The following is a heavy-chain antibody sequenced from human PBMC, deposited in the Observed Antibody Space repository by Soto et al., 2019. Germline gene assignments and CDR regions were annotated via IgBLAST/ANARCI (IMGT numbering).Heavy chain of an antibody. CDR3: ARAGWRGYGMDV. CDR2: TYYRSKWYN. D-gene: IGHD3-3*01. CDR1: GDSVSSNSAA. Sequence: SQTLSLTCAISGDSVSSNSAAWNWIRQSPSRGLEWLARTYYRSKWYNDYAVSVKSRITINPDTSKDQFSLQLNSLTPEDTAVYYCARAGWRGYGMDVWGQGTTVTVSS. J-gene: IGHJ6*02. V-gene: IGHV6-1*01.